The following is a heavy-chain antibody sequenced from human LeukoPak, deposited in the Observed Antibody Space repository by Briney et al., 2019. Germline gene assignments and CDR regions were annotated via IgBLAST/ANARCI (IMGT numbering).Heavy chain of an antibody. CDR3: ARSGGHDAFDI. V-gene: IGHV6-1*01. Sequence: SQTLSLTCAISRDSVSSYSAAWSWIRQSPSRGLEWLGRTYYRSKWYNDYAVSVKSRITINPDTSKNQFSLQLTSVTPEDTAVYYCARSGGHDAFDIWGQGTMVTVSS. D-gene: IGHD4-23*01. CDR1: RDSVSSYSAA. J-gene: IGHJ3*02. CDR2: TYYRSKWYN.